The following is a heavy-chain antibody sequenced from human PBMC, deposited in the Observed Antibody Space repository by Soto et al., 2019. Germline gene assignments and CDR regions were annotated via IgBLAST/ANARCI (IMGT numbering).Heavy chain of an antibody. V-gene: IGHV1-8*01. Sequence: GASVPVSYQASGYTLTRHDIHWVRKATGQGLEWMGWMNPNSGNTGYAQKFKGRVTMTRNTSISTAYMELSGLGSEDTAVYYCARETVELESDYWGQRTLVTVSS. CDR2: MNPNSGNT. J-gene: IGHJ4*02. CDR3: ARETVELESDY. D-gene: IGHD1-1*01. CDR1: GYTLTRHD.